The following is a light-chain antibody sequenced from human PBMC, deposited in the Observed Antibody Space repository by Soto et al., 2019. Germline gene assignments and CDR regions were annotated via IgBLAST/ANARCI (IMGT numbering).Light chain of an antibody. Sequence: IPMTKSLVTLSGTVRDRVTIPCRASQTISSWLAWYQQKPGKAPKLLIYKASSLESGVPSRFSGSGSGTEFTLTISSLQPDDFATYYCQQYNSYPVTFGGGTKVDI. V-gene: IGKV1-5*03. CDR1: QTISSW. CDR3: QQYNSYPVT. J-gene: IGKJ4*01. CDR2: KAS.